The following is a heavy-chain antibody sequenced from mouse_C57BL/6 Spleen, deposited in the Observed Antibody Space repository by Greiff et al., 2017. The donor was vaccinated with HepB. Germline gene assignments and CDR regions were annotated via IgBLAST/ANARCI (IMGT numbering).Heavy chain of an antibody. J-gene: IGHJ4*01. CDR3: ARTITTVVYYYAMDY. V-gene: IGHV1-43*01. Sequence: VQLQQSGPELVKPGASVKISCKASGYSFTGYYMHWVKQSSEKSLEWIGESNPSTGGTSYNQKFKGKATLTVDKSSSTAYMQLKSLTSEDSAVYYCARTITTVVYYYAMDYWGQGTSVTVSS. CDR1: GYSFTGYY. D-gene: IGHD1-1*01. CDR2: SNPSTGGT.